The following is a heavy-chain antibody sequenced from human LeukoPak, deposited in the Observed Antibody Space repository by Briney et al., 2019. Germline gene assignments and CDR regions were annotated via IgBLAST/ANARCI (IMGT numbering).Heavy chain of an antibody. D-gene: IGHD5-12*01. CDR1: GGSISSYY. J-gene: IGHJ4*02. Sequence: SETLSLTCTVSGGSISSYYWSWIRQPPGKGLEWIGYIYYSGSTNYNPSLKSRVTISVDTSKNQFSLKLSSVTAADTAVYFCARRAVAHFFNFWGQGTLVTVSS. V-gene: IGHV4-59*01. CDR3: ARRAVAHFFNF. CDR2: IYYSGST.